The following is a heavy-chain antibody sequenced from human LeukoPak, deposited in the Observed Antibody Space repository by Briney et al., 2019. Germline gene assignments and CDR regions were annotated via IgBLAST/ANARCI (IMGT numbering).Heavy chain of an antibody. D-gene: IGHD3-3*01. Sequence: GGSLRLSCAASGFTFSSYSMNWVRQAPGKGLEWVSSISSSSSYIYYADSVKGRFTISRDNAKNSLYLQMNSLRAEDTAVYYCARDLRFLEWLLTPTYGMDVWGQGTTVTVSS. J-gene: IGHJ6*02. V-gene: IGHV3-21*01. CDR1: GFTFSSYS. CDR2: ISSSSSYI. CDR3: ARDLRFLEWLLTPTYGMDV.